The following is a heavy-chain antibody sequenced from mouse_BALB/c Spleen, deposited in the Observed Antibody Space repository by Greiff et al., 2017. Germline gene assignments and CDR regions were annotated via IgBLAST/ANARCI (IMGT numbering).Heavy chain of an antibody. V-gene: IGHV5-4*02. J-gene: IGHJ3*01. CDR2: ISDGGSYT. D-gene: IGHD2-3*01. CDR3: ARDDDGYHEGFAY. Sequence: EVMLVESGGGLVKPGGSLKLSCAASGFTFSDYYMYWVRQTPEKRLEWVATISDGGSYTYYPDSVKGRFTISRDNAKNNLYLQMSSLKSEDTAMYYCARDDDGYHEGFAYWGQGTLVTVSA. CDR1: GFTFSDYY.